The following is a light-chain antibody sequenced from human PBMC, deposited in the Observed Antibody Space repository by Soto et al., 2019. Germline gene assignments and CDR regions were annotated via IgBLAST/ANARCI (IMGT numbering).Light chain of an antibody. V-gene: IGKV1-39*01. J-gene: IGKJ5*01. CDR1: QSISNY. CDR3: QQTYSTPIT. CDR2: AAS. Sequence: DIQITQSPSSLSASVGDRVTIACRASQSISNYLNWYQQRPGKAPKILIYAASSLQSGVPSRLSGSGSGTDFTLTISSLQPEDFVTYYCQQTYSTPITFGQGTRLEIK.